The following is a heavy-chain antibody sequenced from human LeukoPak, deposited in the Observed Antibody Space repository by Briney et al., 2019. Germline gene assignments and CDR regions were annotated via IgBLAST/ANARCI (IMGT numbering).Heavy chain of an antibody. V-gene: IGHV4-61*02. CDR1: GGSISSGSYY. D-gene: IGHD3-22*01. CDR3: ARFLTSGYDSSGYRGYNWFDP. CDR2: IYTSGST. J-gene: IGHJ5*02. Sequence: SQTLSLTCTVSGGSISSGSYYWSWIRQPAGKGLEWIGRIYTSGSTNYNPSLKSRITISFDTSKNQFSLKLSSVTAADTAVNYCARFLTSGYDSSGYRGYNWFDPWGQGTLVTVSS.